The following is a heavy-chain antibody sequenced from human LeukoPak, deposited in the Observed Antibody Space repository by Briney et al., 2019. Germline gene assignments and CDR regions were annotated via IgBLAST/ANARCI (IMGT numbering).Heavy chain of an antibody. Sequence: SETLSLTCAVYGGSFSGYYWSWIRQPPGKGLEWIGEINHSGSTNYNPSLKSRVTISVDTSKNQFSLKLSSVTAADTALYYCARAGVGKWDYFDYWGQGTLVTVSS. J-gene: IGHJ4*02. D-gene: IGHD1-26*01. CDR1: GGSFSGYY. CDR2: INHSGST. CDR3: ARAGVGKWDYFDY. V-gene: IGHV4-34*01.